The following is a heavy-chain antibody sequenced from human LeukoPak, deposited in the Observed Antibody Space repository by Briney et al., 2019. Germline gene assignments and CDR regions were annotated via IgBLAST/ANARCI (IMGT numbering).Heavy chain of an antibody. CDR1: GYSFTSYW. CDR2: IYPGDSDT. CDR3: ARQYYYDSSGYYFHYYGMDV. V-gene: IGHV5-51*01. Sequence: GESLKISCKGSGYSFTSYWIGWVRQMPGKGLEWMGIIYPGDSDTRYSPSFQGQVTISADKSISTAYLQWSSLKASDTAMYYCARQYYYDSSGYYFHYYGMDVWGQGTTVTVSS. J-gene: IGHJ6*02. D-gene: IGHD3-22*01.